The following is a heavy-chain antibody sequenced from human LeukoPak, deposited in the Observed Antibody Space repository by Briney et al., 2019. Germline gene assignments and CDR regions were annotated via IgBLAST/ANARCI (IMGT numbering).Heavy chain of an antibody. D-gene: IGHD3-22*01. J-gene: IGHJ4*02. CDR1: GFTFSSYA. CDR3: AKLISYYDSSGYTTPFDY. Sequence: GGSLRLSCAASGFTFSSYAMSWVRQAPGKGLEWVSAISGSGGSTYYADSVKGRFTISRDNSENTLYLQMNSLRAEDTAVYYCAKLISYYDSSGYTTPFDYWGQGTLVTVSS. CDR2: ISGSGGST. V-gene: IGHV3-23*01.